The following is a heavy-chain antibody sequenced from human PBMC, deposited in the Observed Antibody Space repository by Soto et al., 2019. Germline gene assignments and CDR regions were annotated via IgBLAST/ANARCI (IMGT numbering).Heavy chain of an antibody. D-gene: IGHD6-13*01. Sequence: EVQLLESGGGLVQPGGSLRLSCAASGFTFSSYAMSWVLQAPGKGLEWVSAISGSGGSTYYADSVKGRFTISRDNSKNTLYLQMNSLRAEDMAVYYCAKDPFIRSWTKYFDYWGQGTLVTVSS. CDR1: GFTFSSYA. V-gene: IGHV3-23*01. J-gene: IGHJ4*02. CDR3: AKDPFIRSWTKYFDY. CDR2: ISGSGGST.